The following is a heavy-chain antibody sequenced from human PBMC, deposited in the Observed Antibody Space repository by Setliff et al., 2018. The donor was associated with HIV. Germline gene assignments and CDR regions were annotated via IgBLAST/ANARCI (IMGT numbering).Heavy chain of an antibody. D-gene: IGHD3-22*01. CDR1: GYTFTDYY. Sequence: GASVKVSCKASGYTFTDYYMHWVRQAPGQGLEWMGWVNPNSGGTNYAPKFQGRVTMTWDTSISTAYMELSRLRSDDTAMYYCARDFPMIVVVIFKGQNYYGMDVWGQGTTVTVSS. CDR3: ARDFPMIVVVIFKGQNYYGMDV. CDR2: VNPNSGGT. J-gene: IGHJ6*02. V-gene: IGHV1-2*02.